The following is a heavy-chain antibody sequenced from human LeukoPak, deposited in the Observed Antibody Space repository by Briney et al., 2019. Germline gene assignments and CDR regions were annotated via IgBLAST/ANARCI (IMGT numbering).Heavy chain of an antibody. CDR3: ARDFPGIAAAGTWEWFDP. D-gene: IGHD6-13*01. Sequence: SETLSLTCTVSRGSISSGSYYWSWIRQPAGKGLEWIGRISTSGSTNYNPSLKSRVTISVDTSKNQFSLSLSSVTAADTAVYYCARDFPGIAAAGTWEWFDPWGQGTLVTVSS. CDR2: ISTSGST. V-gene: IGHV4-61*02. CDR1: RGSISSGSYY. J-gene: IGHJ5*02.